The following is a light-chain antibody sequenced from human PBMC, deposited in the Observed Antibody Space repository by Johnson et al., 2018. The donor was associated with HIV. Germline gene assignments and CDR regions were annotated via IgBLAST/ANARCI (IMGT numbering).Light chain of an antibody. CDR1: SSNIGNNH. CDR2: ENN. Sequence: QSVLTQSPSVSAAPGQKVTISCSGSSSNIGNNHVSWYQHFSGTAPKLLIYENNKRPSGIPDLFSGSKSGTSATLGITGLQTGDEADYYCGTWDNSLSTGAVFGTGTKGTVL. CDR3: GTWDNSLSTGAV. V-gene: IGLV1-51*02. J-gene: IGLJ1*01.